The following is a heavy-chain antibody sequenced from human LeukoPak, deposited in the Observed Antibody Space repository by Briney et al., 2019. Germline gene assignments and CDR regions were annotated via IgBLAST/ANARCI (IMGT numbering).Heavy chain of an antibody. V-gene: IGHV3-48*01. CDR2: ISSSSSTI. J-gene: IGHJ4*02. D-gene: IGHD1-20*01. CDR1: GFTFSSYS. Sequence: QTGGSLRLSCAASGFTFSSYSMNWVRQAPGKGLEWVSYISSSSSTIYYADSVKGRFTISRDNAKNSLYLQMNSLRADDTAVYYCAKVGRPGRATVTGDSWGQGTLVFVSS. CDR3: AKVGRPGRATVTGDS.